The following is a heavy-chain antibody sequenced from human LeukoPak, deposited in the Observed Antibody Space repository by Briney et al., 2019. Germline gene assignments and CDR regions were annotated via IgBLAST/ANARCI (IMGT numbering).Heavy chain of an antibody. CDR3: ARGKEYCGGDCFSSWYFDL. Sequence: PSETLSLTCAVYGGPFSGYYWSWIRQSPGKGLEWIGEINQSGSTTYKPSLKGRVTISVDTSKTQFSLKLSSVTAADTAVYYCARGKEYCGGDCFSSWYFDLWAVAPWSLAPQ. J-gene: IGHJ2*01. CDR2: INQSGST. V-gene: IGHV4-34*01. CDR1: GGPFSGYY. D-gene: IGHD2-21*02.